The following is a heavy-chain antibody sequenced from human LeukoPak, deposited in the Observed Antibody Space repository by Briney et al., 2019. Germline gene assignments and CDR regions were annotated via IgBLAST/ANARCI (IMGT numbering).Heavy chain of an antibody. Sequence: GGSLRLSCAASGFTFSSYAMYWVRQAPGKGLEWVSGIFVSGGSTHYADSVKGRLTISRDNSKNTVYLQMNSLRAEDTAVYYCAKTTTGYSSGRFPGRPVDYWGQGTLVTVSS. V-gene: IGHV3-23*01. CDR1: GFTFSSYA. J-gene: IGHJ4*02. CDR2: IFVSGGST. D-gene: IGHD6-19*01. CDR3: AKTTTGYSSGRFPGRPVDY.